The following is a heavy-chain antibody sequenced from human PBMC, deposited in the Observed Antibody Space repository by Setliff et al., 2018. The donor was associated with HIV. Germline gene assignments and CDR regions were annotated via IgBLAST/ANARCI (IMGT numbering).Heavy chain of an antibody. CDR1: GFTFSGFA. Sequence: GGSLRLSCAASGFTFSGFAMHWVRQAPGKGLEWVAVVSYGGTNTYYADSVKGRFIISRDDSESTLFLQMNSLRVDDTAVYYCARVRCCGSPSCRKEFDFWGQGPLVAV. D-gene: IGHD2-21*01. CDR2: VSYGGTNT. CDR3: ARVRCCGSPSCRKEFDF. J-gene: IGHJ4*02. V-gene: IGHV3-30*04.